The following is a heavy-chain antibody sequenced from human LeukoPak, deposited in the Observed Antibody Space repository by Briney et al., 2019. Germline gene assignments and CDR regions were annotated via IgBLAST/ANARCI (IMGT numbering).Heavy chain of an antibody. V-gene: IGHV3-72*01. CDR2: SRNKANSYTT. CDR1: GFTFSDHY. J-gene: IGHJ4*02. D-gene: IGHD3-22*01. CDR3: ARNYYDSSAYYGDY. Sequence: GGSLRLSCAASGFTFSDHYIDWVRQAPGRGLEWVGRSRNKANSYTTEYAASVKGRFTISRDDSENSLYLQMNSLKIADTAVYYCARNYYDSSAYYGDYWGQGTLVTVSS.